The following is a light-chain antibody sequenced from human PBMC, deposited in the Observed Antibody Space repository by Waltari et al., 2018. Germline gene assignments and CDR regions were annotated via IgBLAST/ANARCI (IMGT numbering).Light chain of an antibody. CDR1: SSNIGSNT. CDR2: SNN. J-gene: IGLJ2*01. Sequence: QSVLTQPPSASGTPGQRVTISCSGSSSNIGSNTVNWYQQLPGTAPKLLIYSNNQRPSGLPDRFAGSKSGTSAALAISGLQAEDEADYYCAAGDDSLNGVVFGGGTKLTVL. CDR3: AAGDDSLNGVV. V-gene: IGLV1-44*01.